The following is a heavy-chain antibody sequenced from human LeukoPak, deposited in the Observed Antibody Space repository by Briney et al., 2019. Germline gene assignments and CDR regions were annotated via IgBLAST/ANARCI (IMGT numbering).Heavy chain of an antibody. V-gene: IGHV1-46*01. CDR1: GYTFTSYY. D-gene: IGHD2-21*02. J-gene: IGHJ4*02. CDR3: ARGGFSSVVVTAIPPNY. CDR2: INPSGGST. Sequence: ASVKVSCKASGYTFTSYYMHWVRQAPGQGPEWMGIINPSGGSTSYAQKFQGRVTMTRDTSTSTVYMELSSLRSEDTAVYYCARGGFSSVVVTAIPPNYWGQGTLVTVSS.